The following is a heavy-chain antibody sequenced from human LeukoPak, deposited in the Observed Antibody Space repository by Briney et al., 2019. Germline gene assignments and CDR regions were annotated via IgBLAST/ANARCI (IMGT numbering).Heavy chain of an antibody. J-gene: IGHJ4*02. CDR1: GFTFSRYE. CDR3: ARVSRSYYSGSGSSNFDY. CDR2: ISSSGGSI. V-gene: IGHV3-48*03. Sequence: GGSLRLSCAASGFTFSRYEMNWVRQAPGEGLECVSYISSSGGSIYYTDSVKGGFTISRDNAKNSLYLQMNSLRAEDTAAYYCARVSRSYYSGSGSSNFDYWGQGTLVTVSS. D-gene: IGHD3-10*01.